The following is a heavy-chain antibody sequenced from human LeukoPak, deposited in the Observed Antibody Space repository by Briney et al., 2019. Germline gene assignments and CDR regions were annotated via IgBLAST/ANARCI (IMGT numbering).Heavy chain of an antibody. CDR2: IRHDESNK. J-gene: IGHJ5*02. CDR1: GFTFSDYS. Sequence: GGSLRLSCAASGFTFSDYSMNWVRQAPGKGLEWVAFIRHDESNKYYADSVKGRFTISRDNSKNTLSLQMNSLRPDDTAVYYCAKFSYGDYVAWGQGTLVIVSS. V-gene: IGHV3-30*02. CDR3: AKFSYGDYVA. D-gene: IGHD4-17*01.